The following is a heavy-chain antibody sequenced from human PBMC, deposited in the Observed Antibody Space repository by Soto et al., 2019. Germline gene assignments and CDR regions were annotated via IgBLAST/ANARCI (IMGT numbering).Heavy chain of an antibody. V-gene: IGHV3-74*01. CDR3: SRDIMVTPAY. J-gene: IGHJ4*02. Sequence: GNGLVWVSRINNDGSDTTYAASVKGRFTVSRANTRNTLYLEMKSLRAEDTAVYYCSRDIMVTPAYLGQGTLVPVTS. CDR2: INNDGSDT. D-gene: IGHD5-18*01.